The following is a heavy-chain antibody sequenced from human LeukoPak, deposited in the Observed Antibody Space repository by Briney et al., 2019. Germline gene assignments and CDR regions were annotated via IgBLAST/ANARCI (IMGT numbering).Heavy chain of an antibody. V-gene: IGHV3-53*01. Sequence: PGGSLRLSCTVSGFTVSSNSMSWVRQAPGKGLEWVSFIYSDNTHYSDSVKGRLTISRDNSKNTLYLQMNSLRAEDTAVYYCAKAWYSSRPYYFDYWGQGTLVTVSS. J-gene: IGHJ4*02. CDR1: GFTVSSNS. D-gene: IGHD6-13*01. CDR3: AKAWYSSRPYYFDY. CDR2: IYSDNT.